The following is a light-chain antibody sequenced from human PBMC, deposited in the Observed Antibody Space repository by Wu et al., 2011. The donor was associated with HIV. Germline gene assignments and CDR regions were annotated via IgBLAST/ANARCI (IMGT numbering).Light chain of an antibody. CDR2: TAS. CDR1: QGINRY. J-gene: IGKJ3*01. V-gene: IGKV1-9*01. Sequence: IQLTQSPSSLSASVGDRVTITCRASQGINRYLAWYQQKLGKAPKLLIDTASTLQGGVPSRFSGSGSGTDFTLTISSLQPEDFATYYCQQSFTTPFTFGLGQSGYQT. CDR3: QQSFTTPFT.